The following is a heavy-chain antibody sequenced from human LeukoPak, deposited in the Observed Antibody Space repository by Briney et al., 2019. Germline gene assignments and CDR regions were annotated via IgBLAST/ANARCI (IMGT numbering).Heavy chain of an antibody. V-gene: IGHV3-30*02. Sequence: GGSLRLSCAASGFTFSSYGMHWVRQAPGKGLEWVAFIRYDGSNKYYADSVKGRFTISRDNSKNTLYLQMNSLRAEDTAVYYCAKDSVQVYYYYYYMDVWGKGTTVTISS. J-gene: IGHJ6*03. CDR3: AKDSVQVYYYYYYMDV. CDR1: GFTFSSYG. CDR2: IRYDGSNK. D-gene: IGHD6-19*01.